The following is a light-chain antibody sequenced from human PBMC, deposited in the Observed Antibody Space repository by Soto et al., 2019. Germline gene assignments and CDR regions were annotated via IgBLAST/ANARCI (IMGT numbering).Light chain of an antibody. J-gene: IGKJ4*01. CDR2: AAS. CDR3: QQSYSTPVT. Sequence: IHMTQSSSSLSASVGNRVTITCRASQSISSYLNWYQQKPGKAPKLLIYAASSLQSGVPSRFSGSGYGTDFTLTISSLQTEDFATYYCQQSYSTPVTFGGGTKVDIK. CDR1: QSISSY. V-gene: IGKV1-39*01.